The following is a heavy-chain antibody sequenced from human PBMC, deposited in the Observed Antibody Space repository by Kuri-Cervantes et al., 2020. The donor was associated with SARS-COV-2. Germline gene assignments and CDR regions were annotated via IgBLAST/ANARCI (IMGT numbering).Heavy chain of an antibody. J-gene: IGHJ3*02. CDR2: IKQDGSEK. CDR3: AKVSGTGDAFDI. Sequence: GESLKISCAASGFTFSSYWMSWVRQAPGKGLEWVANIKQDGSEKYYVDSVKGRFTISRDNAKNSLYLQMNSLRAEDTALYYCAKVSGTGDAFDIWGQGTMVTVSS. V-gene: IGHV3-7*03. D-gene: IGHD7-27*01. CDR1: GFTFSSYW.